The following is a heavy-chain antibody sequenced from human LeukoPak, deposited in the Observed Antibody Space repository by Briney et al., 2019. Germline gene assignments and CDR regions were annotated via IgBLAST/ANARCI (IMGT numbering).Heavy chain of an antibody. CDR3: AREDYTAYFDY. CDR1: GYTFTSYY. D-gene: IGHD4-11*01. V-gene: IGHV7-4-1*02. CDR2: INTNTGNP. J-gene: IGHJ4*02. Sequence: ASVKVSCKASGYTFTSYYMHWVRQAPGQGLEWMGWINTNTGNPTYAQGFTGRFVFSLDTSVSTAYLQISSLKAEDTAVYYCAREDYTAYFDYWGQGTLVTVSS.